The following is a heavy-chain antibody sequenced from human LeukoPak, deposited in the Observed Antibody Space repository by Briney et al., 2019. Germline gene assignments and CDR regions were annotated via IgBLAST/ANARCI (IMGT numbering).Heavy chain of an antibody. J-gene: IGHJ2*01. CDR1: GFTFSSYS. CDR3: ARSGNTGRNWYFDL. V-gene: IGHV3-21*01. CDR2: ISSSSSYI. D-gene: IGHD3-10*01. Sequence: GGSLRLSCAASGFTFSSYSMNGVRQAPGKGLEWVSSISSSSSYIYYADSVKGRFTISRDNAKNSLYLQMNSLRAEDTAVYYCARSGNTGRNWYFDLWGRGTLVTVSS.